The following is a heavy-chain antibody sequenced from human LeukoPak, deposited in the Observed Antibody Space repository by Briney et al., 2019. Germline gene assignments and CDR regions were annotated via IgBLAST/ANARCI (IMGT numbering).Heavy chain of an antibody. J-gene: IGHJ5*02. Sequence: GGSLRLSCAASGFTFSSYGMHWVRQAPGKGLEWVAVISYDGSNKYYADSVKGRFTISRDNSKNTLYLQMNSLRAEDTAVYYCAKNGEVGATPNWFDPWGQGTLVTVSS. CDR2: ISYDGSNK. CDR3: AKNGEVGATPNWFDP. V-gene: IGHV3-30*18. D-gene: IGHD1-26*01. CDR1: GFTFSSYG.